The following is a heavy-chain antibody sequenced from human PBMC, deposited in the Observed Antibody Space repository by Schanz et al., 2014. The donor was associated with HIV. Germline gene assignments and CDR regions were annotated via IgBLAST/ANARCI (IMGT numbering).Heavy chain of an antibody. V-gene: IGHV3-21*01. J-gene: IGHJ4*02. CDR1: GFTFNNYA. D-gene: IGHD5-18*01. CDR2: ISSSSTYI. Sequence: EVQLLESAGGLVQPGGSLRLSCAASGFTFNNYAMTWVRQAPGKGLVWVSSISSSSTYIYYADSVKGRFTISRDNAKNSLYLHMNSLRAEDTAVYFCAVLWIQPPFDYWGQGTLVTVSS. CDR3: AVLWIQPPFDY.